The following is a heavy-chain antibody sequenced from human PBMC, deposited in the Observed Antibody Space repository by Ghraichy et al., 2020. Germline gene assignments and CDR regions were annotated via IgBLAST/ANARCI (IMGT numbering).Heavy chain of an antibody. CDR2: IYYSGST. CDR1: GGSISSYY. J-gene: IGHJ4*02. CDR3: ARGSSSWFGGTTAVADY. Sequence: ETLSLTCTVSGGSISSYYWSWIRQPPGKGLEWIGYIYYSGSTNYNPSLKSRVTISVDTSKNQFSLKLSSVTAADTAVYYCARGSSSWFGGTTAVADYWGQGTLVTVSS. D-gene: IGHD6-13*01. V-gene: IGHV4-59*01.